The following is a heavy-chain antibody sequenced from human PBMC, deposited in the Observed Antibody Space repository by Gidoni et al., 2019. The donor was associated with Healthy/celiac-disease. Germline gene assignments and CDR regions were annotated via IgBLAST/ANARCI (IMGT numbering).Heavy chain of an antibody. CDR2: ISSRGSTI. V-gene: IGHV3-11*01. CDR1: GFTFSDYN. J-gene: IGHJ3*02. D-gene: IGHD3-16*01. CDR3: ARDKRGGYDYIWGSYSYAFDI. Sequence: QVQLVESGGGLVKPGGSLRLSCAASGFTFSDYNMSWIRQAHGKGLEWVSYISSRGSTIYYAYSVKGRFTISRDNAKNSLYLQMNSLRADDTAVYYCARDKRGGYDYIWGSYSYAFDIWGQGTMVTVSS.